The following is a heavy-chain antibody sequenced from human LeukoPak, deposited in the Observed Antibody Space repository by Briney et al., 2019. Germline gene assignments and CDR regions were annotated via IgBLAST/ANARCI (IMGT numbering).Heavy chain of an antibody. CDR1: GLTFSSFA. CDR3: AKSSYYDASGYYREYYFDS. D-gene: IGHD3-22*01. J-gene: IGHJ4*02. Sequence: GGSLRLSCAASGLTFSSFAMNWVRQAPGKGLEWVSTISGSGGSTYYADSVKGRFTISRDNSKSTLYLQMNSLRADDTAVYYCAKSSYYDASGYYREYYFDSWGQGTLVTVSS. CDR2: ISGSGGST. V-gene: IGHV3-23*01.